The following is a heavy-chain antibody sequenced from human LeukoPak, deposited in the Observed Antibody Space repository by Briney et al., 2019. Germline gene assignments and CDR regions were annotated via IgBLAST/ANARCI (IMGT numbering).Heavy chain of an antibody. J-gene: IGHJ3*02. D-gene: IGHD3-10*01. CDR1: GGSISRSSYY. CDR2: IYTSGST. Sequence: SETLSLTCTVSGGSISRSSYYWSWIRQPAGKGLEWIGRIYTSGSTNYNPSLKSRVTISVDTSKNQFSLKLSSVTAADTAAYYCARGITMVRGATFGGNAFDIWGQGTMVTVSS. V-gene: IGHV4-61*02. CDR3: ARGITMVRGATFGGNAFDI.